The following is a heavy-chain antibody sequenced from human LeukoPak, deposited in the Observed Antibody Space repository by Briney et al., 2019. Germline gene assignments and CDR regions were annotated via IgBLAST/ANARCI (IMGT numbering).Heavy chain of an antibody. Sequence: PGGSLRLSCAASGFTFSNYPMNWVRQAPGKGLEWVSTISGSGGNIYYADSVKGRFTISRDSSKNTLYLQMNSLRAEDTAVYSCAKGMTTITNWFDPWGQGTLVTVSS. J-gene: IGHJ5*02. D-gene: IGHD4-11*01. CDR3: AKGMTTITNWFDP. CDR1: GFTFSNYP. V-gene: IGHV3-23*01. CDR2: ISGSGGNI.